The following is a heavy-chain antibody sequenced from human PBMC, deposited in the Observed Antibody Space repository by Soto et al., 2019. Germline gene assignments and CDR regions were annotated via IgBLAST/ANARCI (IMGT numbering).Heavy chain of an antibody. CDR2: IYPGDSDT. Sequence: HGESLKISCKGSGYSFTSYWIGWVRQMPGKGLEWMGIIYPGDSDTRYSPSFQGQVTISADKSISTAYLQWSSLKASDTAMYYFARGPSVIVVVPAADYYPSFDPWGQGTLVTVSS. D-gene: IGHD2-2*01. CDR3: ARGPSVIVVVPAADYYPSFDP. J-gene: IGHJ5*02. V-gene: IGHV5-51*01. CDR1: GYSFTSYW.